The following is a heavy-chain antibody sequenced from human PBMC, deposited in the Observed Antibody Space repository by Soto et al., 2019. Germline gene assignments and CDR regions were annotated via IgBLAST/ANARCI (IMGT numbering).Heavy chain of an antibody. CDR1: GDSITNTTYY. CDR2: VYKRGST. Sequence: PSETLSLTCSVSGDSITNTTYYWDWIRQPPGKGLEWLGSVYKRGSTYSNPSLKSRVTVSVDTAKNQFSLELDSVPAAASAVYHWPSQGDEY. D-gene: IGHD1-26*01. V-gene: IGHV4-39*01. CDR3: PSQGDEY. J-gene: IGHJ1*01.